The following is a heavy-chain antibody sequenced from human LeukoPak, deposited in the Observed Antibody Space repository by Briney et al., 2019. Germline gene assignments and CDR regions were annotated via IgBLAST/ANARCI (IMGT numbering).Heavy chain of an antibody. J-gene: IGHJ4*02. CDR3: ARGSRDLWFGELLGQFDY. CDR1: GGSISSNNYY. V-gene: IGHV4-39*07. CDR2: IYYSGST. D-gene: IGHD3-10*01. Sequence: SETLSLTCTVSGGSISSNNYYWGWIRQPPGKGLEWIGSIYYSGSTYYNPSLKSRVTISVDTSKNQFSLKLSSVTAADTAVYYCARGSRDLWFGELLGQFDYWGQGTLVTVSS.